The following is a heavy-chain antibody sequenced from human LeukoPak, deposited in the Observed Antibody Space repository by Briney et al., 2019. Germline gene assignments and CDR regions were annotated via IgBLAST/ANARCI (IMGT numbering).Heavy chain of an antibody. V-gene: IGHV1-2*02. CDR3: ARDGGNYYYDSSGYYY. J-gene: IGHJ4*02. CDR2: INPNSGGT. D-gene: IGHD3-22*01. CDR1: GYTFTGYY. Sequence: ASVKVSCKASGYTFTGYYMHWVRQAPGQGLEWMGWINPNSGGTNYAQKFQGRVTMTTDTSTSTAYMELRSLRSDDTAVYYCARDGGNYYYDSSGYYYWGQGTLVTVSS.